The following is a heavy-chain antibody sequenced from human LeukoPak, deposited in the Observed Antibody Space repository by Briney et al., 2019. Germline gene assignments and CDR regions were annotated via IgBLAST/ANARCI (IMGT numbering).Heavy chain of an antibody. J-gene: IGHJ4*02. CDR3: ARLGYSSGGDY. Sequence: GAAVKVSCKASGYTFIDYYMHWGRQAPGQGLEWMGWINPNSGGTNYAQKFQGRVTMTRDTSISTAYMDLSRLRYDDTAVYYCARLGYSSGGDYWGQGTLVTVSS. CDR2: INPNSGGT. CDR1: GYTFIDYY. D-gene: IGHD6-19*01. V-gene: IGHV1-2*02.